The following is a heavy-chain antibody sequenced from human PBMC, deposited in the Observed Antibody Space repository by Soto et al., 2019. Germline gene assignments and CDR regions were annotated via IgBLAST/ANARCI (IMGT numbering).Heavy chain of an antibody. CDR2: IYHRGTS. V-gene: IGHV4-30-2*01. CDR1: CGSISSGAYS. J-gene: IGHJ5*02. CDR3: ARTLDYGGSAGTNWFDP. D-gene: IGHD2-15*01. Sequence: SETLSLTCTVSCGSISSGAYSWSWIRLPPGKRLEWIGYIYHRGTSHYNPSLKSRVTMSVDRSKNQFSLNLRSVTAADTAVYYCARTLDYGGSAGTNWFDPWGQGTLVTVSS.